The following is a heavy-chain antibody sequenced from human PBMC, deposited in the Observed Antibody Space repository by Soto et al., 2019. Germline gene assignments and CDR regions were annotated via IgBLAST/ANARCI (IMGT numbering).Heavy chain of an antibody. J-gene: IGHJ3*02. CDR3: TRGTAPSIPNAFDI. CDR2: IKSDGSST. V-gene: IGHV3-74*01. D-gene: IGHD2-21*01. CDR1: GFTFSTYW. Sequence: EVQLVESGGDLVQPGGSLRLSCAASGFTFSTYWMHWVRQAPGKGLVWVSRIKSDGSSTFYADSMKGRFTISRDNAKNTLYIQMNSLRAEDTAVYYCTRGTAPSIPNAFDIWGQGTMVTVSS.